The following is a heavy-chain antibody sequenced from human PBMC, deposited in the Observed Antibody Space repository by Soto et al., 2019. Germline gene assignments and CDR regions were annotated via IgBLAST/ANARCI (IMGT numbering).Heavy chain of an antibody. Sequence: GGSLRLSCAASGFKFSDYAMSWVRQAPGKGLEWVSLICATGGGTYYADSVKGRFTISRDNSHNTLYLQVHSLTAEDTAVYYCAKDRRAGGNSAFYFDFWGPGAQVTVSS. J-gene: IGHJ4*02. CDR2: ICATGGGT. D-gene: IGHD3-16*01. CDR1: GFKFSDYA. CDR3: AKDRRAGGNSAFYFDF. V-gene: IGHV3-23*01.